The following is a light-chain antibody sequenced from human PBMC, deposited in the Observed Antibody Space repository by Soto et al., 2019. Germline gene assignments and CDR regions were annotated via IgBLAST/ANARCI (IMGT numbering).Light chain of an antibody. CDR1: SSDVDSYNY. CDR3: SSYTSSSTLV. J-gene: IGLJ1*01. CDR2: EVN. V-gene: IGLV2-8*01. Sequence: QYALTQPPSASGSPGQSVTISCTGTSSDVDSYNYVSWYQQHPGKAPKLMIYEVNKRPSGVPDRFSGSKSGNTASLTVSGLQAEDEADYYCSSYTSSSTLVFGTGTKLTVL.